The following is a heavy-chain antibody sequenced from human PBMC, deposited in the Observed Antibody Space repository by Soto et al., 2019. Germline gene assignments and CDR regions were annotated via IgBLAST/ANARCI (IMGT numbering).Heavy chain of an antibody. J-gene: IGHJ6*02. Sequence: QEQLVESGGDVVQPGRSLRLSCAAAGFTFNSYNMHWVRHAPGKGPEWVAVISYNGDNQYYLDSVKGRFTISRDNPNKKLYLEMNSLRPEDTAVYFFARKLRGFGYQDGMDVCGQGTTVIVSS. CDR2: ISYNGDNQ. V-gene: IGHV3-30*03. CDR1: GFTFNSYN. D-gene: IGHD3-10*01. CDR3: ARKLRGFGYQDGMDV.